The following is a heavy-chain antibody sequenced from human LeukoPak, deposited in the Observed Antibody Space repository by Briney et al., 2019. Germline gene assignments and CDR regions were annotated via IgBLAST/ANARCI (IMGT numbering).Heavy chain of an antibody. Sequence: GGSLRLSCAASGFTFSSYGMRWVRQAPGKGLEWVAFIRYDGSNKYYADSVKGRFTISRDNSKNTLYLQMNSLRAEDTAVYYCARLDRETYCSSTSCYVYWGQGTLVTVSS. CDR2: IRYDGSNK. CDR3: ARLDRETYCSSTSCYVY. CDR1: GFTFSSYG. J-gene: IGHJ4*02. D-gene: IGHD2-2*01. V-gene: IGHV3-30*02.